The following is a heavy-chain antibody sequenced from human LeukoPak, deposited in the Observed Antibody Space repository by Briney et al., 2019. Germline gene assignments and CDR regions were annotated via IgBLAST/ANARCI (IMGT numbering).Heavy chain of an antibody. Sequence: PGGSLRLSCAASGFTFSSYAMSWVRQAPGKGLEWVSAISGSGGSTYYADSVKGRFTISRDNSKNTLYLQMNSLRAEDTAVYYCAKRPIGELYSRLDYWGQGTLVTVSS. CDR1: GFTFSSYA. V-gene: IGHV3-23*01. CDR2: ISGSGGST. J-gene: IGHJ4*02. CDR3: AKRPIGELYSRLDY. D-gene: IGHD3-10*01.